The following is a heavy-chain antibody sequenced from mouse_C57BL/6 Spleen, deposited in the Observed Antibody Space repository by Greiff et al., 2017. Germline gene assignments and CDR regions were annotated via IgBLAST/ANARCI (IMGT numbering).Heavy chain of an antibody. CDR2: IYPGDGDT. D-gene: IGHD2-4*01. CDR3: ARPYDYGGFAY. CDR1: GYAFSSSW. J-gene: IGHJ3*01. V-gene: IGHV1-82*01. Sequence: QVQLKQSGPELVKPGASVKISCKASGYAFSSSWMNWVKQRPGKGLEWIGRIYPGDGDTNYNGKFKGKATLTADKSSSTAYMQLSSLTSEDSAVYFCARPYDYGGFAYWGQSALVTVSA.